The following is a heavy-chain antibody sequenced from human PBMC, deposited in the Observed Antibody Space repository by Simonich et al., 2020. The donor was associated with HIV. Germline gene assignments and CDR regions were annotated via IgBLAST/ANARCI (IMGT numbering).Heavy chain of an antibody. J-gene: IGHJ4*02. CDR3: ARGGGNPNY. Sequence: QVQLQQWGAGLLKPSETLSLTCTVYGGSFSYYYWSWIRQPPGKGLEWIGEINHKGRTNYNPSRKSGVSISIDTSKNQVSLKLSSVTAADTAVYYCARGGGNPNYWGQGTLVTVSS. V-gene: IGHV4-34*01. D-gene: IGHD1-1*01. CDR2: INHKGRT. CDR1: GGSFSYYY.